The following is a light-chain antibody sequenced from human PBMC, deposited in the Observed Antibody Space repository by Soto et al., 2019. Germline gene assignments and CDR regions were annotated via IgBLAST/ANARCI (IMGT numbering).Light chain of an antibody. CDR2: GAS. J-gene: IGKJ1*01. CDR1: QSVNSY. V-gene: IGKV3-15*01. CDR3: QQYTNWPSWT. Sequence: EKVMTQSPATLSMSPGERATLSCRASQSVNSYLAWYQQQPGQAPRLLIYGASTRATGIPARFSGSGSGTEFTLTISSLQSEDFAVYYCQQYTNWPSWTFGQGTKVEIK.